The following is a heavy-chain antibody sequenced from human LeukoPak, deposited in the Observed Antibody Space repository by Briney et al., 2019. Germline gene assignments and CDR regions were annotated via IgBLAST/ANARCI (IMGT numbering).Heavy chain of an antibody. D-gene: IGHD2-2*01. CDR3: ARVGCSSTSCYFDY. V-gene: IGHV4-4*07. CDR1: GGSISSYY. CDR2: IYTSGST. J-gene: IGHJ4*02. Sequence: SETLSFTCSVSGGSISSYYWSWIRQPAGKGLEWIGRIYTSGSTNYNPSLKSRVTMSVDTSKNQFSLKLSSVTTADTAVYYCARVGCSSTSCYFDYWGQGTLVTVSS.